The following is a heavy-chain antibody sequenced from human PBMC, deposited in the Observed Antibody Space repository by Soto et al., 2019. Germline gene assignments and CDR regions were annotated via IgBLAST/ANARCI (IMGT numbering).Heavy chain of an antibody. Sequence: EVQLLESGGGLVQPGGSLRLSCAASGFTFSSYAMSWVRQAPGKGLEWVSAISGSGGSTYYADSVKGRFTISRDNSKNTLYLQRNSLSAEDTAVYYCAKDIRGGSSSAGGVDYWGQGTLVTVSS. V-gene: IGHV3-23*01. D-gene: IGHD6-6*01. J-gene: IGHJ4*02. CDR1: GFTFSSYA. CDR3: AKDIRGGSSSAGGVDY. CDR2: ISGSGGST.